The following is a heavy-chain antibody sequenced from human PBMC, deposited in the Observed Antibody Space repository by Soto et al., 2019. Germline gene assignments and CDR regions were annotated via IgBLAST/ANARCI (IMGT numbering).Heavy chain of an antibody. V-gene: IGHV3-74*03. CDR3: ARGPHYYYYYMDV. Sequence: EVHLVESGGGLVQPGGSLRLSCAASGFTFSNYWMYWVRQAPGKGLVWVSRINSDGTTTTYADSVKGRFTISRDNAKNTLYLQINSLRAEDTAVYYCARGPHYYYYYMDVWGKGTTVTVSS. CDR2: INSDGTTT. J-gene: IGHJ6*03. CDR1: GFTFSNYW.